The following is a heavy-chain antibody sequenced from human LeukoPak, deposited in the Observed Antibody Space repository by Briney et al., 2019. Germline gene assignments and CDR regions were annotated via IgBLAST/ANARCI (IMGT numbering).Heavy chain of an antibody. CDR3: ARHSEDYGDYGGWFDP. CDR2: IIPIFGTA. CDR1: GGTFSSSA. V-gene: IGHV1-69*13. D-gene: IGHD4-17*01. J-gene: IGHJ5*02. Sequence: SVKVSCKASGGTFSSSAISWVRQAPGQRLEWMGGIIPIFGTANYAQKFQGRVTITADESTSTAYMELSSLRSEDTAVYYCARHSEDYGDYGGWFDPWGQGTLVTVSS.